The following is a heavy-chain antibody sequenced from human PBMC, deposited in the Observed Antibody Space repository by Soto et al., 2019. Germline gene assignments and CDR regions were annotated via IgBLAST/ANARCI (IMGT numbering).Heavy chain of an antibody. CDR2: ISAYNGNT. Sequence: GASVKVSCKASGYTFTSYVISWVRQAPGQGLEWMGWISAYNGNTNYAQKLQGRVTMTTDTSTSTAYMELRSLRSDDTAVYYCARDSLTYYDILTGYYRAPGYYYGMDVWGQGTTVTVSS. CDR3: ARDSLTYYDILTGYYRAPGYYYGMDV. J-gene: IGHJ6*02. D-gene: IGHD3-9*01. V-gene: IGHV1-18*01. CDR1: GYTFTSYV.